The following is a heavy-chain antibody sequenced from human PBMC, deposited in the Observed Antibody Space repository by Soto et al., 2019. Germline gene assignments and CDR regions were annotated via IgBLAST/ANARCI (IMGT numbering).Heavy chain of an antibody. V-gene: IGHV4-59*08. Sequence: PSETLSLTCTVSGGSISSYYLSWIRQPPGKGLEWIGYIYYSGSTNYNPSLKSRVTISVDTSKNQFSLKLSSVTAADTAVYYCARHVDDSSGYYANWGQGTLVTVSS. CDR2: IYYSGST. J-gene: IGHJ4*02. D-gene: IGHD3-22*01. CDR3: ARHVDDSSGYYAN. CDR1: GGSISSYY.